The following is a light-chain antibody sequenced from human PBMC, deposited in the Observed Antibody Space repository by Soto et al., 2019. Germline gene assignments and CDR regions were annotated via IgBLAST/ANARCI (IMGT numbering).Light chain of an antibody. CDR1: QSVSSSY. CDR3: QQYGSSSWT. CDR2: GAS. J-gene: IGKJ1*01. Sequence: EIVLTQSPGTLSLSPGERATLSCRASQSVSSSYLAWYQQKPGQAPRLLIYGASSRATGIPDRFSGSGSGTDFALTISSLEPEDFVVYFCQQYGSSSWTFGQGTKVEIK. V-gene: IGKV3-20*01.